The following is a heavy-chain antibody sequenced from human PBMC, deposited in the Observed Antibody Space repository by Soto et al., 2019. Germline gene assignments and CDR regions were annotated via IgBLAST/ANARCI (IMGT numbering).Heavy chain of an antibody. V-gene: IGHV3-64D*06. J-gene: IGHJ4*02. CDR3: VKTGGIAAAGPFDY. Sequence: PVGSLRLSCSASGFTFSSYAMHWVRQAPGKGLEYVSAISSNGGSTYYADSVKGRFTISRDNSKNTLYLQMSSLRAEDTAVYYCVKTGGIAAAGPFDYWGQGTLVTVSS. CDR2: ISSNGGST. D-gene: IGHD6-13*01. CDR1: GFTFSSYA.